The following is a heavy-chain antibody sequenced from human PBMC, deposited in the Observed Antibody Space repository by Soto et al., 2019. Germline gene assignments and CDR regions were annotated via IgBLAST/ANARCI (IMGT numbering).Heavy chain of an antibody. CDR1: GGSISSGGYY. Sequence: SETLSLTCTVSGGSISSGGYYWSWIRQHPGKGLEWIGYIYYSGSTYYNPSLKSRVTISVDTSKNQFSLKLSSVTAADTAVYYCARDSWHYGSGSSYGMDVWGQGTTVTVSS. V-gene: IGHV4-31*03. J-gene: IGHJ6*02. CDR3: ARDSWHYGSGSSYGMDV. CDR2: IYYSGST. D-gene: IGHD3-10*01.